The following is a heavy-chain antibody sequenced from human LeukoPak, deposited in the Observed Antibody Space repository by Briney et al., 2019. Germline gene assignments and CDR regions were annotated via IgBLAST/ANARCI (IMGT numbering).Heavy chain of an antibody. V-gene: IGHV1-18*04. D-gene: IGHD3-16*01. CDR3: ARGFAAPGGGYFDY. J-gene: IGHJ4*02. CDR2: ISAYNGNT. CDR1: GYTFTGYY. Sequence: ASVKVSCKASGYTFTGYYMHWVRQAPGQGLEWMGWISAYNGNTNYAQKLQGRVTMTTDTSTSTAYMELRSLRSDDTAVYYCARGFAAPGGGYFDYWGQGTLVTVSS.